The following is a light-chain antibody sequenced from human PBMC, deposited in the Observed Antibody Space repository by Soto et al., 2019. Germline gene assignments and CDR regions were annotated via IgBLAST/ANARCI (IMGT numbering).Light chain of an antibody. Sequence: EIVLTQSPGTLALSPGERPTLSCRASQSVSSSYLAWYQQKPGQAPRLLIYAASSRATGIPDRFSGSGSGTDFTLTINRLEPEDFAVYYCQQYGRSITFGQGTRLEI. J-gene: IGKJ5*01. V-gene: IGKV3-20*01. CDR1: QSVSSSY. CDR2: AAS. CDR3: QQYGRSIT.